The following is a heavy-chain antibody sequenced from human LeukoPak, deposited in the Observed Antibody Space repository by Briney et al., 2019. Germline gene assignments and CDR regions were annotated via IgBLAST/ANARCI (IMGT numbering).Heavy chain of an antibody. CDR1: GYTFTGYY. CDR3: AAIPPAGTSWPLYV. D-gene: IGHD2-2*01. Sequence: ASVKVSCKASGYTFTGYYMHWVRQAPGQGLEWMGWINPNSGGTNYAQKFQGRVTMTRDTSISTAYMELSRLRSDDTAVYYCAAIPPAGTSWPLYVWDQGTTVTVSS. CDR2: INPNSGGT. V-gene: IGHV1-2*02. J-gene: IGHJ6*02.